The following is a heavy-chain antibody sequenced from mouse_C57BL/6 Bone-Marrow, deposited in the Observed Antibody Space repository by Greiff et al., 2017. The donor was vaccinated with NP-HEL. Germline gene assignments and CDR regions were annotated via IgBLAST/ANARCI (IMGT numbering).Heavy chain of an antibody. CDR3: ARSVYYSKAWFAY. CDR1: GYAFSSYW. D-gene: IGHD2-5*01. CDR2: IYPGDGDT. Sequence: QVQLKQSGAELVKPGASVKISCKASGYAFSSYWMNWVKQRPGKGLEWIGQIYPGDGDTNYNGKFKGKATLTADKSSSTAYMQLSSLTSEDSAVYFCARSVYYSKAWFAYWGQGTLVTVSA. J-gene: IGHJ3*01. V-gene: IGHV1-80*01.